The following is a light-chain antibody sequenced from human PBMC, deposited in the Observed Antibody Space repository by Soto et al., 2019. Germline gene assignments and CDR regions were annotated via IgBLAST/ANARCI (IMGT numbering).Light chain of an antibody. CDR3: QHYRRTPSSWT. J-gene: IGKJ1*01. V-gene: IGKV3-20*01. CDR2: GAS. CDR1: QRISNNF. Sequence: ETVLTQSPGTLSLSPGERATLFCRASQRISNNFLAWYHQIPGQAPSILIFGASSRATGIPDRFSGSGSGTEFTLTIDRLEPEDCAVYYCQHYRRTPSSWTFGQGTKVEIK.